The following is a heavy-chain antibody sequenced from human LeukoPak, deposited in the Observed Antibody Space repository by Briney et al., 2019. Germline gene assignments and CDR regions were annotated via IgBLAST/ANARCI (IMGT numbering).Heavy chain of an antibody. CDR3: ARGRSEWFGELFGTQGGNYGMDV. D-gene: IGHD3-10*01. CDR1: GGSIRSSSYY. J-gene: IGHJ6*04. Sequence: SETLSLTCTVSGGSIRSSSYYWGWIRQPPGKGLEWIGSIYYSGSTYYNPSLKSRVTISVDTSKNQFSLKVTSVTAADTAVYYCARGRSEWFGELFGTQGGNYGMDVWGKGTTVTVSS. CDR2: IYYSGST. V-gene: IGHV4-39*01.